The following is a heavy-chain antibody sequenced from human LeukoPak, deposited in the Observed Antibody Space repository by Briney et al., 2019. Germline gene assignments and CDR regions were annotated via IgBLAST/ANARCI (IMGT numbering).Heavy chain of an antibody. CDR3: ARGGARGSSAFDV. V-gene: IGHV4-59*02. J-gene: IGHJ3*01. D-gene: IGHD3-10*01. Sequence: SETLSLTCTVSGDSVNDYYWNWIRQPPGKGLEWIGYVYYSGSTDYNPSLKSRVTMSVDTSKNQFSLKLNSVTAADTAVYYCARGGARGSSAFDVWGQGTMVIVSA. CDR2: VYYSGST. CDR1: GDSVNDYY.